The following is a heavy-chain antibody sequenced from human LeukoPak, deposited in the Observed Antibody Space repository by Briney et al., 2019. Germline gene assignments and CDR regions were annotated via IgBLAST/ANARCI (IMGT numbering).Heavy chain of an antibody. CDR2: ITHSGSA. CDR3: ARADANYNLWSGFFDS. J-gene: IGHJ4*02. CDR1: GGSFSDYF. Sequence: SETLSLTCDVSGGSFSDYFWNWIRQPPGKGLEWIGEITHSGSANYKSSLKSRLSISIDTAKNHFSLKLSSVTAADTAVYYCARADANYNLWSGFFDSWGQGTLVTVSS. V-gene: IGHV4-34*01. D-gene: IGHD3-3*01.